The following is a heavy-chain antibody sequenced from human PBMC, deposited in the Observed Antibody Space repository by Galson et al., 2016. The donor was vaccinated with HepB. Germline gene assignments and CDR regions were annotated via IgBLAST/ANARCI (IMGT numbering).Heavy chain of an antibody. Sequence: SLRLSCAASGFTFRSYGMHWFRQAPGKELEWVAVIWFDGSEKYYADSVEGRFTISRDNSEKTLFLQMNSLRGDDTAVYYCARAVYSDTGGSSRYFDLWGRGTLVTVSS. CDR3: ARAVYSDTGGSSRYFDL. CDR2: IWFDGSEK. CDR1: GFTFRSYG. V-gene: IGHV3-33*01. J-gene: IGHJ2*01. D-gene: IGHD3-10*01.